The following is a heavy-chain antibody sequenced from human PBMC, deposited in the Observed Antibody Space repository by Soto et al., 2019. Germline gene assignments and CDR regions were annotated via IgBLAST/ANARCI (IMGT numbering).Heavy chain of an antibody. CDR3: ARFLVGATPANPSYYYYYGMDV. CDR2: IYTSGST. Sequence: PSETLSLTCTVSGGSISSYYWSWIRQPAGKGLEWTGRIYTSGSTNYNPSLKSRVTMSVDTSKNQFSLKLSSVTAADTAVYYCARFLVGATPANPSYYYYYGMDVWGQGTTVTVSS. D-gene: IGHD1-26*01. V-gene: IGHV4-4*07. J-gene: IGHJ6*02. CDR1: GGSISSYY.